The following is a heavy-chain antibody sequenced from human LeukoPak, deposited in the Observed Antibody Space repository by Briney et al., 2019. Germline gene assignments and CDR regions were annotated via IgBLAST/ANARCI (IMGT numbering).Heavy chain of an antibody. Sequence: GGSLRLSCAASGFTFSSCAMSWVRQAPGKGLEWVSGINGSGGSTYYADSVKGRFTISRDNSKNTLYLQMNSLRAEDTAVYYCAKDGRGWYSSSDYFDYWGQGTLVTVSS. V-gene: IGHV3-23*01. D-gene: IGHD6-6*01. CDR1: GFTFSSCA. CDR3: AKDGRGWYSSSDYFDY. CDR2: INGSGGST. J-gene: IGHJ4*02.